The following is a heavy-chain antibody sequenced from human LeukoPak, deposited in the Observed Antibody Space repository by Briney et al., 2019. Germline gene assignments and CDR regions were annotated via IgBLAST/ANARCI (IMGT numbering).Heavy chain of an antibody. CDR1: GYTFTGDY. D-gene: IGHD5-12*01. CDR3: ARDGYSGYDSIQLWFCLDY. Sequence: ASVKVSCKASGYTFTGDYMHWVRQAPGQGLEWMGWINPNSGGTNYAQKFQGRVTMTRDTSISTAYMELSRLRSDDTAVYYCARDGYSGYDSIQLWFCLDYWGQGTLVTVSS. J-gene: IGHJ4*02. CDR2: INPNSGGT. V-gene: IGHV1-2*02.